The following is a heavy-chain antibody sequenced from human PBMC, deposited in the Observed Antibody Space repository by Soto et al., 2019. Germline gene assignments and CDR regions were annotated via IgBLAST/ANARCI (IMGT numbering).Heavy chain of an antibody. CDR2: IYYSGST. Sequence: PSETLSLTCTVSGGSISSGDYYWSWIRQPPGKGLEWIGYIYYSGSTYYNPSLKSRVTISVDTSKNQFSLKLSSVTAADTAVYYCARDPKYYYDSSGSPGAFDIWGQGTMVT. CDR1: GGSISSGDYY. CDR3: ARDPKYYYDSSGSPGAFDI. J-gene: IGHJ3*02. V-gene: IGHV4-30-4*01. D-gene: IGHD3-22*01.